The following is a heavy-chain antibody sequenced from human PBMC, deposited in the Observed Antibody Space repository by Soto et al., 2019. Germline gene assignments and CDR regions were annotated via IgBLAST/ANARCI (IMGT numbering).Heavy chain of an antibody. D-gene: IGHD3-3*01. CDR2: IIPIFGTA. V-gene: IGHV1-69*13. J-gene: IGHJ6*02. CDR3: ATQDFRRLGYYYYGMDV. CDR1: GGTFSSYA. Sequence: ASVKVSCKASGGTFSSYAISWVRQAPGQGLEWMGGIIPIFGTANYAQKFQGRVTITADESTSTAYMELSSLRSEDTAVYYCATQDFRRLGYYYYGMDVWGQGTTVTVSS.